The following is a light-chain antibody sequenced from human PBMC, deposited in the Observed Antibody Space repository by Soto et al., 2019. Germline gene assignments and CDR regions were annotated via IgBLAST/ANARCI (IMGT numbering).Light chain of an antibody. CDR1: QRVSTNY. CDR3: QQYGTSPST. V-gene: IGKV3-20*01. CDR2: GAS. J-gene: IGKJ2*01. Sequence: EIVLTQSPGTLSLSPGQRATLSCRASQRVSTNYLAWYQQKPGQAPRLLIYGASDRPSDIPERFSGSGSGTDFTLTISRLEPEDFAVYYGQQYGTSPSTFGQGTKLEIK.